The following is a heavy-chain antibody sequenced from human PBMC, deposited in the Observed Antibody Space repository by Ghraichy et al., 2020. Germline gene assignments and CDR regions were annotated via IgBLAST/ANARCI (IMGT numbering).Heavy chain of an antibody. CDR3: ARVRDGYTQPSFDY. J-gene: IGHJ4*02. CDR2: IYHSGST. Sequence: SETLSLTCAVSGGSISSGGYSWSWIRQPPGKGLEWIGYIYHSGSTYYKPSLKSRVTISVDRSKNQFSLKLSSMTAADTAVYYCARVRDGYTQPSFDYWGQGTLVTVSS. D-gene: IGHD5-24*01. CDR1: GGSISSGGYS. V-gene: IGHV4-30-2*01.